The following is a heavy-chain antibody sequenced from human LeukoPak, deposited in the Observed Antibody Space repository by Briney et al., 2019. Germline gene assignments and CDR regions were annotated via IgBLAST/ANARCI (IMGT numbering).Heavy chain of an antibody. J-gene: IGHJ4*02. CDR2: IYTSGST. V-gene: IGHV4-4*07. CDR3: ARSERTHRNFDY. Sequence: SETLSLTCTVSGGSISSYYWGWIRQPAGKGLEWIGRIYTSGSTNYNPSLKSRVTMSVDTSKNQFSLKLSSVTAADTAVHYCARSERTHRNFDYWGQGTLVTVSS. CDR1: GGSISSYY.